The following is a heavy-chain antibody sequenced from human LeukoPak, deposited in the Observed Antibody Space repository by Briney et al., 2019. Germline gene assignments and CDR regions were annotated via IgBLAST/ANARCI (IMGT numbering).Heavy chain of an antibody. CDR2: INHSGST. D-gene: IGHD2-2*01. Sequence: SETLSLTCAVYGGSFSGYCWSWIRQPPGKGLEWIGEINHSGSTNYNPSLKSRVAISVDTSKNQFSLKLSSVTAADTAVYYCARGPRCSSTSCYGSRWGIYFEYWGQATLVTSSS. V-gene: IGHV4-34*01. J-gene: IGHJ4*02. CDR1: GGSFSGYC. CDR3: ARGPRCSSTSCYGSRWGIYFEY.